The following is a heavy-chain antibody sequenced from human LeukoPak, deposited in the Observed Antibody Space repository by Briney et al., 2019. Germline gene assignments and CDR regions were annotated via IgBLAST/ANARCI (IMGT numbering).Heavy chain of an antibody. CDR3: ARVTGTTPFDY. CDR1: GASVSSHY. J-gene: IGHJ4*02. CDR2: IYHSGTT. D-gene: IGHD1-1*01. Sequence: PSETLSLTCAVSGASVSSHYWTWIRQSPGRGLEWIGHIYHSGTTKYNPSLKSRVTISVDTPKSQFSLKVKSVSAADTAVYFCARVTGTTPFDYWGQGSLVTVSS. V-gene: IGHV4-59*02.